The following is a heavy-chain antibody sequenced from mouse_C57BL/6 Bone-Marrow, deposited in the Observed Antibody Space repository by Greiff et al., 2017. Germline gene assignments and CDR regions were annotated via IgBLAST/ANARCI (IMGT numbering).Heavy chain of an antibody. Sequence: EVKLVESEGGLVQPGSSMKLSCTASGFTFSDYYMAWVRQVPEKGLEWVANINYDGGSTYYLDSLKSRFIISRDNAKNILYLQLSSLKSEYTATYYWEREAYDYDDAMDFWGQGTSVTVSS. V-gene: IGHV5-16*01. J-gene: IGHJ4*01. CDR2: INYDGGST. CDR3: EREAYDYDDAMDF. CDR1: GFTFSDYY. D-gene: IGHD2-4*01.